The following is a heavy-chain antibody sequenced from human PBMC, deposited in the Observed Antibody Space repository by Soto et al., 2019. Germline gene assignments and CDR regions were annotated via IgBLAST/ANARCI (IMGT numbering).Heavy chain of an antibody. V-gene: IGHV3-30*18. D-gene: IGHD4-4*01. CDR1: GFTFTKYG. CDR2: ISYDGNKE. Sequence: PGGSLRLSCEVSGFTFTKYGMHWVRQAPGKGLEWVAVISYDGNKEYFADSVKGRFTISRDNARNKLYLQMNSLRGDDTAVYYCVKDSFSNYSPYYYYAMDVLGQGTTVTVSS. J-gene: IGHJ6*02. CDR3: VKDSFSNYSPYYYYAMDV.